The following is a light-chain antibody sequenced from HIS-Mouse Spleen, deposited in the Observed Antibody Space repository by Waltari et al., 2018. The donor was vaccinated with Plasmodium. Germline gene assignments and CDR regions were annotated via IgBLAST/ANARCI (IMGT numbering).Light chain of an antibody. V-gene: IGLV2-23*03. CDR1: SSDVGSYTL. CDR3: CSDAGSSTFVV. Sequence: QSALTQPASVSGSPGQSITISCTGTSSDVGSYTLVSWYHQHPGKAPKLIIYEGSKRPAGVSNRFAGSNAGNTASLTFSWLQAEDEADYYCCSDAGSSTFVVFGGGTKLTVL. CDR2: EGS. J-gene: IGLJ2*01.